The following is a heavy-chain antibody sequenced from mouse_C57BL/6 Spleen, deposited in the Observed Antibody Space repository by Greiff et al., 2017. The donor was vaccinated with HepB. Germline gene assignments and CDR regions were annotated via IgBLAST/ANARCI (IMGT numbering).Heavy chain of an antibody. J-gene: IGHJ3*01. V-gene: IGHV1-81*01. CDR1: GYTFTSYG. CDR3: ARDKGFAY. D-gene: IGHD3-3*01. Sequence: QVQLKESGAELARPGASVKLSCKASGYTFTSYGISWVKQRTGQGLEWIGEIYPRSGNTYYNEKFKGKATLTADKSSSTAYMELRSLTSEDSAVYFCARDKGFAYWGQGTLVTVSA. CDR2: IYPRSGNT.